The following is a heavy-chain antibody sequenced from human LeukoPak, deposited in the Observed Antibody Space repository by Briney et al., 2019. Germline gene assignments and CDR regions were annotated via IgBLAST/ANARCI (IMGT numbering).Heavy chain of an antibody. D-gene: IGHD4-23*01. Sequence: GGSLRLSCAASGFTFDDYAMHWVRQAPGKGLEWVSGISWNSGSIGYADSVKGRFTISRDNAKNSLYLQMNSLRAEDTALYYCAKDPDYGGTQYYFDYWGQGTLVTVSS. J-gene: IGHJ4*02. V-gene: IGHV3-9*01. CDR1: GFTFDDYA. CDR2: ISWNSGSI. CDR3: AKDPDYGGTQYYFDY.